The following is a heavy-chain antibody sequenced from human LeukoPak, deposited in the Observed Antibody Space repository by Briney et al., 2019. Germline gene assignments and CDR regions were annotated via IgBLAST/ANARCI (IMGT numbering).Heavy chain of an antibody. CDR3: ARIGYCSGGSCPFDY. Sequence: KPGASVKVSCKASGYTFTGYYMHWVRQAPGQGLEWMGWINPNSGGTNYAQKFQGRVTMTRDTSISTAYMELSRLRFDDTAVYYCARIGYCSGGSCPFDYWGQGTLVTVSS. CDR2: INPNSGGT. J-gene: IGHJ4*02. D-gene: IGHD2-15*01. CDR1: GYTFTGYY. V-gene: IGHV1-2*02.